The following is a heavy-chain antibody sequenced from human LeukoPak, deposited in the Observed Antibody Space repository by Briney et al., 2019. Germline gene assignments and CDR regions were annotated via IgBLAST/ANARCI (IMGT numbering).Heavy chain of an antibody. CDR1: GGTFSSYA. D-gene: IGHD3-22*01. CDR2: IITIFGTA. J-gene: IGHJ3*02. V-gene: IGHV1-69*05. CDR3: ARAAITMIVVAHIPIPGAFDI. Sequence: SVKVSCKASGGTFSSYAISWVRQAPGQGLEWMGGIITIFGTANYAQKFQGRVTITTDESTSTAYMELSSLRSEDTAVYYCARAAITMIVVAHIPIPGAFDIWGQGTMVTVSS.